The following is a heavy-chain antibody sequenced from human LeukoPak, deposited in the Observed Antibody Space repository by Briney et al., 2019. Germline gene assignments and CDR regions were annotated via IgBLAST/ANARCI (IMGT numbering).Heavy chain of an antibody. CDR1: GFTFSRYG. Sequence: PGRSLRLSRAASGFTFSRYGMHWVRQAPGKGLEWVAVIWYDGSNKYYADSVKGRFTISRDNSKNTLYLQMNSLRAEDTAVYYCARDRRLSSGWFFGYWGQGTLVTVSS. D-gene: IGHD6-19*01. J-gene: IGHJ4*02. CDR3: ARDRRLSSGWFFGY. CDR2: IWYDGSNK. V-gene: IGHV3-33*01.